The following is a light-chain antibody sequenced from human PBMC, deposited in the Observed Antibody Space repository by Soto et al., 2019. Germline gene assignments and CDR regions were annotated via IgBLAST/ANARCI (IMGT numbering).Light chain of an antibody. J-gene: IGKJ2*03. CDR1: QNIRGW. CDR2: EAS. V-gene: IGKV1-5*01. CDR3: QQRYITLYS. Sequence: DIQMTQSPSTLSAFVGDRVTITCRASQNIRGWLAWYQQRPGKAPDLLIFEASRLEGGVPSRFSGSGSGTEFTLTIDSLQPDDFATYLCQQRYITLYSFGQGTSLEIK.